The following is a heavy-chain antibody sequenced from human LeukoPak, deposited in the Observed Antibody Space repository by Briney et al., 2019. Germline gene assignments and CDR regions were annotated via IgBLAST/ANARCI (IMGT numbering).Heavy chain of an antibody. V-gene: IGHV4-34*01. J-gene: IGHJ4*02. CDR3: ARGRRGTYYYGSGYDY. D-gene: IGHD3-10*01. CDR2: INHSGST. CDR1: GGSFSGYY. Sequence: SETLSLTCAVYGGSFSGYYWSWIRQPPGKGLEWIGEINHSGSTNYNPSLKSRVTISVDTSKNQFSLKLSSVTAADTAVYYCARGRRGTYYYGSGYDYWGRGTLVTVSS.